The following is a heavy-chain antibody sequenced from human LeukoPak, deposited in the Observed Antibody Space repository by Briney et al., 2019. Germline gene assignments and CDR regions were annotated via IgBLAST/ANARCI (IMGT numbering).Heavy chain of an antibody. CDR1: GGTFSSYA. J-gene: IGHJ4*02. CDR2: IIPIFATA. V-gene: IGHV1-69*13. CDR3: ARGPITTRSHFDY. D-gene: IGHD3-22*01. Sequence: SVKVSCKASGGTFSSYAISWVRQAPGQGLEWMGGIIPIFATANYAQKFQGRVTITADESTSTAYLELSSLRSEDTAVYYCARGPITTRSHFDYWGQGTLVTVSS.